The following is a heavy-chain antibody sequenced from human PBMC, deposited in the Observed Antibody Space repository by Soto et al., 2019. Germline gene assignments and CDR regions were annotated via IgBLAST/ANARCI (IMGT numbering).Heavy chain of an antibody. J-gene: IGHJ6*02. D-gene: IGHD1-26*01. V-gene: IGHV1-24*01. CDR3: ASAGGATTGYYYYGMDV. CDR1: GYTLTELS. CDR2: FDPEDGET. Sequence: GASMKVSCKVSGYTLTELSMHWVRQAPGKGLELMGGFDPEDGETIYAQKFQGRVTMTEDTSTDTAYMELSSLRSEDTAVYYCASAGGATTGYYYYGMDVWGQGTTVTVS.